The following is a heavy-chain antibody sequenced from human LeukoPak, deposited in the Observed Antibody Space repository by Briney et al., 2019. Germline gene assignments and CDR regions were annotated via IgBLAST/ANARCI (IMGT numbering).Heavy chain of an antibody. CDR3: ARRGSGYWLEYFDL. J-gene: IGHJ2*01. Sequence: GESLKISCKASGYSFTSYWIGWVRQMPGKGLEWMGIIYPDDSDTRYSPSFEGQVTISADKSTSTAYLQWSSLQASDTAIYYCARRGSGYWLEYFDLWGRGTLVTVSS. D-gene: IGHD3-22*01. V-gene: IGHV5-51*01. CDR1: GYSFTSYW. CDR2: IYPDDSDT.